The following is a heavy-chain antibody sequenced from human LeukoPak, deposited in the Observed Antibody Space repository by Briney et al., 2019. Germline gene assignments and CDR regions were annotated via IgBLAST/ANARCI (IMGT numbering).Heavy chain of an antibody. J-gene: IGHJ4*02. CDR1: GFTFSSYA. CDR3: AREHPTTIFGVVIRGYYFDY. Sequence: VGSLRLSCAAAGFTFSSYAMSWVRQAPGKGLEWVSHISASGRTTDYADSVKGRFTISRDNSKNTLYLQMNSLRAEDTAVYYCAREHPTTIFGVVIRGYYFDYWGQGTLVTVSS. D-gene: IGHD3-3*01. CDR2: ISASGRTT. V-gene: IGHV3-23*01.